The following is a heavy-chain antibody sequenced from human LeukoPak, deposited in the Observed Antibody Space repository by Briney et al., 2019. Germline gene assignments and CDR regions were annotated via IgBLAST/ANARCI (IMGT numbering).Heavy chain of an antibody. CDR1: GGSFSGYY. V-gene: IGHV4-34*01. Sequence: SETLPLTCAVYGGSFSGYYWSWIRQPPGKGLEWIGEINHSGSTNYNPSLKSRVTISVDTSKNQFSLKLSSVTAADTAVYYCARRGVPAAIYYFDYWGQGTLVTVSS. D-gene: IGHD2-2*01. CDR2: INHSGST. CDR3: ARRGVPAAIYYFDY. J-gene: IGHJ4*02.